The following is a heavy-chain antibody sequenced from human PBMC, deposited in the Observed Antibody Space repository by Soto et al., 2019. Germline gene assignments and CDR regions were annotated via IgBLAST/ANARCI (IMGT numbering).Heavy chain of an antibody. CDR2: LYSGGNT. V-gene: IGHV3-66*01. Sequence: EVQLVESGGGLVQPGGSLRLSCAASGFTVSYNYMSWVRQAPGKGLECVSVLYSGGNTYYADSVKGRCTISRNSSKNTMSLHMNSLRAEDTAVYYCEREPRNRIDGSTTVEDYWGQGTLVTVSS. D-gene: IGHD1-7*01. CDR3: EREPRNRIDGSTTVEDY. CDR1: GFTVSYNY. J-gene: IGHJ4*02.